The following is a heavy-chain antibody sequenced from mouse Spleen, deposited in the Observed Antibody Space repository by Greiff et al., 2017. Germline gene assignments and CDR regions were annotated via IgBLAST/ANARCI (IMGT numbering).Heavy chain of an antibody. CDR3: ARLSPYAMDY. J-gene: IGHJ4*01. V-gene: IGHV1-63*01. CDR2: IYPGGGYT. Sequence: VQLQQSGAELVRPGTSVKMSCKASGYTFTNYWIGWAKQRPGHGLEWIGDIYPGGGYTNYNEKFKGKATLTADKSSSTAYMQFSSLTSEDSAIYYCARLSPYAMDYWGQGTSVTVSS. CDR1: GYTFTNYW.